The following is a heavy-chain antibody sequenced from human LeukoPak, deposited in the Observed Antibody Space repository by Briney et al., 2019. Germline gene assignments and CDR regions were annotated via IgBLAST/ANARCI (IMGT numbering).Heavy chain of an antibody. D-gene: IGHD2-2*01. CDR1: GGSISSYY. CDR2: IYTSGST. CDR3: AGTRPYCSSTSCHLDAFDI. J-gene: IGHJ3*02. V-gene: IGHV4-4*09. Sequence: SETLSLTCTVSGGSISSYYWSWIRQPPGKGLEWIGYIYTSGSTNYNPSLKSRVTISVDTSKNQFSLKLSSVTAADTAVYYCAGTRPYCSSTSCHLDAFDIWGQGTMVTVSS.